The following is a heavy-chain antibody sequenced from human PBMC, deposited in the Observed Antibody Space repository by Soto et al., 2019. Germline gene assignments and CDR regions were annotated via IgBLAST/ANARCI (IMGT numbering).Heavy chain of an antibody. Sequence: QVPLVQSGAEVKKPGASVKVSCKASGYTCTSYDINWVLQAPGPGLEWMGWINPNSGGTNYAQKFQGSVTMTRDTSLSTAFMELSRLRSDATPVYHCASALWFGDFAYYYGMDVWGRVTTVTVS. J-gene: IGHJ6*02. CDR3: ASALWFGDFAYYYGMDV. V-gene: IGHV1-2*02. CDR1: GYTCTSYD. D-gene: IGHD3-10*01. CDR2: INPNSGGT.